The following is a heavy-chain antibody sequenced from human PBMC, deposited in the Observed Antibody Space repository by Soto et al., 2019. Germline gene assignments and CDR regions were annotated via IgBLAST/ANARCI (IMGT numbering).Heavy chain of an antibody. CDR1: GYTFTSYD. V-gene: IGHV1-8*01. J-gene: IGHJ6*03. CDR2: MNPNSGNT. Sequence: ASVKVSCKASGYTFTSYDINWGRQATGQGLEWMGWMNPNSGNTGYAQKFQGRVTMTRNTSISTAYMELSSLRSEDTAVYYCSRGAAARLIYYYYYYMDVWGKGTTVTVSS. D-gene: IGHD6-6*01. CDR3: SRGAAARLIYYYYYYMDV.